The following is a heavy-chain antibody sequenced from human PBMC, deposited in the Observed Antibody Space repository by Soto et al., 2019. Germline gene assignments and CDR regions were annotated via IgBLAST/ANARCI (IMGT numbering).Heavy chain of an antibody. CDR3: ARPLSLTARGVRDAFDI. CDR1: GYTFTSYA. D-gene: IGHD1-26*01. V-gene: IGHV1-3*01. CDR2: INAGNGNT. Sequence: ASVKVSCKACGYTFTSYAMHWVRQAPGQRLEWMGWINAGNGNTKYSQKFQGRVTITRDTSASTAYMELSSLRSEDTAVYYCARPLSLTARGVRDAFDIWGQGTMVTVSS. J-gene: IGHJ3*02.